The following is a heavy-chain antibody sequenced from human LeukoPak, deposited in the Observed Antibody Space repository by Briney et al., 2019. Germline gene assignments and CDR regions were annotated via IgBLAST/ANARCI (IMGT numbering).Heavy chain of an antibody. J-gene: IGHJ4*01. CDR2: IYYSGST. D-gene: IGHD5-18*01. V-gene: IGHV4-59*08. Sequence: PSETLSLTCTVSGGSISSYYWSWIRQPPGKGLEWIGYIYYSGSTNYNPSLKSRVTISVDTSKNQFSLKLSSVTAADTAVYYCARISNSGYSYVHLIFDYWGQEPWSPSPQ. CDR3: ARISNSGYSYVHLIFDY. CDR1: GGSISSYY.